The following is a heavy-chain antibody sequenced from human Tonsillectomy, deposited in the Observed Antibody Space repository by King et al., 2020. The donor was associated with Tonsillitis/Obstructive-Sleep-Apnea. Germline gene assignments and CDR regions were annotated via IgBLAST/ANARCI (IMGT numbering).Heavy chain of an antibody. CDR1: GFTFSDYY. CDR3: ATYRVVVTAASKLFDY. Sequence: VQLVESGGGLVKPGGSLRLSCAASGFTFSDYYMSWIRQAPGKGLEWVSYISSSSTYTNYANSVKGRFTISRDKAKNSLYLQMNSLRAEDTAVYYCATYRVVVTAASKLFDYWGQGTLVTVSS. CDR2: ISSSSTYT. J-gene: IGHJ4*02. V-gene: IGHV3-11*06. D-gene: IGHD2-2*01.